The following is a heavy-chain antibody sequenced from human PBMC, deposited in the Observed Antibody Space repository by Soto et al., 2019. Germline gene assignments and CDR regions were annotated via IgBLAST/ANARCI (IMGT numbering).Heavy chain of an antibody. V-gene: IGHV4-34*02. CDR3: ARCQYHGSAGFYTNRYFYGVDV. J-gene: IGHJ6*02. Sequence: QVQLEQWGAGLLKPSETLSLTCAVSGGSFSNYYWTWIRQPPGAGLEWIGEVNHSGGTSYSPALKSRVTISVDSSKKRFSLILTSVTAADRAVYFCARCQYHGSAGFYTNRYFYGVDVWGQGTTVTVSS. CDR2: VNHSGGT. CDR1: GGSFSNYY. D-gene: IGHD3-22*01.